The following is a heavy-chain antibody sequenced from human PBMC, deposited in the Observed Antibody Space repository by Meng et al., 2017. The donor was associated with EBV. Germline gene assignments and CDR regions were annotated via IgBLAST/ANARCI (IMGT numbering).Heavy chain of an antibody. CDR3: ARGLAYGDYGLDS. CDR2: INTNNGFP. CDR1: GSAFSTYA. Sequence: QVQLVQSGSELKKPGAAVKISCKASGSAFSTYAVNWVRQAPGQGLEWMGWINTNNGFPSYAQGFTGRLVFSLDTSVSTAFLQISGLKAEDTAVYYCARGLAYGDYGLDSWGQGTLVTVFS. J-gene: IGHJ4*02. D-gene: IGHD4-17*01. V-gene: IGHV7-4-1*02.